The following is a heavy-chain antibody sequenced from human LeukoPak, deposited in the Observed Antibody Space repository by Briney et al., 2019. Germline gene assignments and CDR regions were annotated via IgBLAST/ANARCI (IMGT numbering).Heavy chain of an antibody. CDR2: ITWDGDST. CDR3: AKGTSSWHEFES. CDR1: GFTFDDYA. Sequence: PGGSLRLSCAASGFTFDDYAMHWVRQAPGKGLEWVSLITWDGDSTYYADSVKGRFTISRDNSKNYLYLQMNSLRAEDTALYYCAKGTSSWHEFESWGRGTLVTVSS. J-gene: IGHJ4*02. V-gene: IGHV3-43D*03. D-gene: IGHD6-13*01.